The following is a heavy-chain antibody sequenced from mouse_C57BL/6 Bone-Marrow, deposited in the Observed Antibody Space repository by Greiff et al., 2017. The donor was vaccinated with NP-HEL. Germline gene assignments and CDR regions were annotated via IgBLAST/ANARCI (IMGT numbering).Heavy chain of an antibody. CDR1: GYPFTSYG. J-gene: IGHJ2*01. CDR2: LYPRCGHT. CDR3: ARVRGVFDY. V-gene: IGHV1-81*01. Sequence: QVQLKESGAELARPGASVKLSCKASGYPFTSYGISWVKQRTGQGLEWIGELYPRCGHTYYNAKFQGKAPLTAYNSSSPAYMELRSLTAEDAAVYFCARVRGVFDYWGKGTTRTFSS.